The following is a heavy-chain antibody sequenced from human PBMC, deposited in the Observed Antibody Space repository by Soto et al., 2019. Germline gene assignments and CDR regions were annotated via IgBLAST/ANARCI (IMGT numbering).Heavy chain of an antibody. CDR3: ARDAEIYDFWSGYYKPINWFDP. CDR1: GYTFTGYG. J-gene: IGHJ5*02. Sequence: ASVKVSCKASGYTFTGYGISWVRQAPGQGLEWMGWISAYNGNTNYAQKLQGRVTMTTDTSTSTAYMELRSLRSDDTAVYYCARDAEIYDFWSGYYKPINWFDPWGQGTLVTVSS. CDR2: ISAYNGNT. D-gene: IGHD3-3*01. V-gene: IGHV1-18*01.